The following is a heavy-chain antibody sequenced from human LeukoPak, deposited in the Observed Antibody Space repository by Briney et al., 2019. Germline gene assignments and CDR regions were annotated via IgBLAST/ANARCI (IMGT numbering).Heavy chain of an antibody. CDR3: ARLFSASSSGWYDRVTFAFDI. Sequence: PSETLSLTCAVYGGSFSGSYWSWIRQPPGKGLEWIGEINHSGTTNYSPSLKSRVTMSVDTSKNQFSLKLSSVTAADTAVYYCARLFSASSSGWYDRVTFAFDIWGQGTMVTVSS. J-gene: IGHJ3*02. D-gene: IGHD6-19*01. CDR1: GGSFSGSY. CDR2: INHSGTT. V-gene: IGHV4-34*01.